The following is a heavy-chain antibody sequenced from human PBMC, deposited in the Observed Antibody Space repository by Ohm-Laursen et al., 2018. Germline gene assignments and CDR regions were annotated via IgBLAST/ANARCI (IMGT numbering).Heavy chain of an antibody. V-gene: IGHV3-23*01. CDR3: AKARSAVVFAASNH. CDR2: ISGSGDNT. Sequence: SLRLSCAASGFTFSTYAMNWVRQAPGKGLEWVSGISGSGDNTYYADSVKGRFTISRDSSENTVYFQMNDLRAEDTALYYCAKARSAVVFAASNHWGQGALVSVSS. D-gene: IGHD2-15*01. J-gene: IGHJ5*02. CDR1: GFTFSTYA.